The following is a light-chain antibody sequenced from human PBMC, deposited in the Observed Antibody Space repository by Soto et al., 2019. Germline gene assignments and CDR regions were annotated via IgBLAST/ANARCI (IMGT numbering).Light chain of an antibody. J-gene: IGLJ1*01. CDR2: DND. Sequence: QSVLTQPPSVSAAPGQKVTISCSGSSSNIGNNYVSWYQHLPGTAPKLLIYDNDKRPSGIPDRFSGSKSGASATLDITGLQTGDEADFYCLTWDSSLSAAVFGTGTKVTVL. V-gene: IGLV1-51*01. CDR3: LTWDSSLSAAV. CDR1: SSNIGNNY.